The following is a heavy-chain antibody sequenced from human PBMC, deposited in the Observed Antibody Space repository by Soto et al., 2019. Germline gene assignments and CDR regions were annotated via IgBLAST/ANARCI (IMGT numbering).Heavy chain of an antibody. D-gene: IGHD3-22*01. J-gene: IGHJ4*02. CDR1: GYTFTSYG. Sequence: QVQLVQSGAEVKKPGASVKVSCKASGYTFTSYGISWVRQAPGQGLEWMGWISAYNGNTNYAQKLQGRVTMTTDTSTSTAYMELRSLRSDDTAVYYCARDDYYDSSGYYQPAPDYWCQGTLVTVSS. V-gene: IGHV1-18*01. CDR2: ISAYNGNT. CDR3: ARDDYYDSSGYYQPAPDY.